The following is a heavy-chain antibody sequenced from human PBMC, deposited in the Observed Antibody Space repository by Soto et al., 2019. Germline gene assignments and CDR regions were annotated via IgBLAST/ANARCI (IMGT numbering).Heavy chain of an antibody. J-gene: IGHJ4*02. CDR1: GFSFSTYG. Sequence: QVQLVESGGGVVQPGRSLRLSCAASGFSFSTYGMHWVRQAPGKWLEWVAVIWFAGSYKYYADSLKGRFTISRDNSKNTVFLQMISLSAEDTAVYSSATTLPDGYKVAYWGQGTMVAASS. D-gene: IGHD1-1*01. CDR2: IWFAGSYK. CDR3: ATTLPDGYKVAY. V-gene: IGHV3-33*01.